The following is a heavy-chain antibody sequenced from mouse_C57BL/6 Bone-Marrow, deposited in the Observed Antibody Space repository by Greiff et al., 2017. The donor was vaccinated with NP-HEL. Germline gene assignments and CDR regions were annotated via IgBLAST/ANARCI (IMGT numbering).Heavy chain of an antibody. CDR1: GYTFTSYW. J-gene: IGHJ4*01. CDR3: ARIYDGYWGAMDY. D-gene: IGHD2-3*01. V-gene: IGHV1-72*01. CDR2: IDPNSGGT. Sequence: VKLQESGAELVKPGASVKLSCKASGYTFTSYWMHWVKQRPGRGLEWIGRIDPNSGGTKYNEKVKSKATLTLDKPSSTAYMQLSSLTSEDSAVYYCARIYDGYWGAMDYWGQGTSVTVSS.